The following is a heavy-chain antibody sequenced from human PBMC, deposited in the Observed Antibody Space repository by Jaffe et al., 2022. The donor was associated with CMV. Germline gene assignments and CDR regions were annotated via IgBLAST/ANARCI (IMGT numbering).Heavy chain of an antibody. Sequence: QLQVQESGPGLVKPSETLSLTCSVSGASISTHYWTWVRQAPGKGLEWIASINYSGTTFYKPSLKSRLVISVDMSKNQFSLKMTSVTAADTAVYYCARQDDIITGYGRQPVDYWGQGKVVTVSP. CDR3: ARQDDIITGYGRQPVDY. CDR2: INYSGTT. CDR1: GASISTHY. J-gene: IGHJ4*02. V-gene: IGHV4-39*01. D-gene: IGHD3-9*01.